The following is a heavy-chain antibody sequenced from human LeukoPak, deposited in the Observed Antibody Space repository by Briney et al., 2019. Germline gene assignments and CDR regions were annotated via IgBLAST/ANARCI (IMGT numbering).Heavy chain of an antibody. D-gene: IGHD6-19*01. CDR1: GFAISDYS. CDR3: ARGSSGWYYFDY. V-gene: IGHV3-48*01. Sequence: GGSLRLSCAASGFAISDYSMNWVRQVPGKGLEWVSYISSSSNKVYYADSVKGRFTISRDNSKNTLYLQMNSLRAEDTAVYYCARGSSGWYYFDYWGQGTLVTVSS. CDR2: ISSSSNKV. J-gene: IGHJ4*02.